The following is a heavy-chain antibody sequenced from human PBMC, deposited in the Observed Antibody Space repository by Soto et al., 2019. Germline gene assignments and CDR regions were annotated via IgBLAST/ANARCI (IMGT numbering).Heavy chain of an antibody. CDR3: ARDRDYGDYVGGFDY. CDR1: GGSISSGDYY. D-gene: IGHD4-17*01. J-gene: IGHJ4*02. CDR2: IYYSGST. V-gene: IGHV4-30-4*01. Sequence: PSETLSLTCTVSGGSISSGDYYWSWIRQPPGKGLEWIGYIYYSGSTYYNPSLKSRVTISVDTSKNQFSLKLTSVTAADTAVYYCARDRDYGDYVGGFDYWGQGTLVTVSS.